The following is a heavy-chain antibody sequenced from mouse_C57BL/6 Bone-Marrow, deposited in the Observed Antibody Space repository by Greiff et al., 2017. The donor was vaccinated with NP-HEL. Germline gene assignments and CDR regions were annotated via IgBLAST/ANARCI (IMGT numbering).Heavy chain of an antibody. CDR2: IDPENGDT. CDR1: GFNIKDDY. J-gene: IGHJ3*01. CDR3: IYYGSTWFAY. D-gene: IGHD1-1*01. Sequence: EVQRVESGAELVRPGASVKLSCTASGFNIKDDYMHWVKQRPEQGLEWIGWIDPENGDTEYASKFQGKATITADTSSNTAYLQLSSLTSEDTAVYYCIYYGSTWFAYWGQGTLVTVSA. V-gene: IGHV14-4*01.